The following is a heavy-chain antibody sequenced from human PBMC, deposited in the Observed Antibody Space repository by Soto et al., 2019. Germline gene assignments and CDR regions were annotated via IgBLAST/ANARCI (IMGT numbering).Heavy chain of an antibody. CDR2: ISAYNGNT. J-gene: IGHJ3*02. CDR1: GYTFTSSG. CDR3: ARVWTVVTGRRTANAFVI. Sequence: QVQLVQSGAEVKKPGASVKVSCKASGYTFTSSGISWVRQAPGQGLECMGWISAYNGNTNYEQKLKGRVTMTTDISTSTAYMEQRRLRSDVTVVYYCARVWTVVTGRRTANAFVIWGQGMMVTVSS. D-gene: IGHD2-15*01. V-gene: IGHV1-18*04.